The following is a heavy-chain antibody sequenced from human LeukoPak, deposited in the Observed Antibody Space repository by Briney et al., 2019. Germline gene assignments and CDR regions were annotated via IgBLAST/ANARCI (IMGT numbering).Heavy chain of an antibody. CDR1: EYTFTNYW. CDR2: IYPGDSDT. J-gene: IGHJ4*02. Sequence: GESLKISCKASEYTFTNYWIAWVRQLPGKGLEYMGIIYPGDSDTRYTPSFQGQVTISADKSISTAYLQWSSLKASDTAMYYCARQGVGAHPPFDYWGQGTLVTVSS. V-gene: IGHV5-51*01. CDR3: ARQGVGAHPPFDY. D-gene: IGHD1-26*01.